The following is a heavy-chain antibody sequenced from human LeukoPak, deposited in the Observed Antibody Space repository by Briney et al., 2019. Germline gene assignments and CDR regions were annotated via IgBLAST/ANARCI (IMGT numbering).Heavy chain of an antibody. V-gene: IGHV4-34*01. D-gene: IGHD3-10*01. J-gene: IGHJ4*02. Sequence: SETLSLTCAVYGGSFSGYYWSWIRQPPGKGLEWIGEINHSGGTNYNPSLKSRVTISVDTSKNQFSLKLSSVTAADTAVYYCARGLVRYYYGSGSYSTYFDYWGQGTLVTVSS. CDR1: GGSFSGYY. CDR3: ARGLVRYYYGSGSYSTYFDY. CDR2: INHSGGT.